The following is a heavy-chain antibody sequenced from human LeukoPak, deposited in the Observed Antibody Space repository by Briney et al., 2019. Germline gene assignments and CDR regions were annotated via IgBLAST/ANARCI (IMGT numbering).Heavy chain of an antibody. Sequence: SETLSLTCTVSGGSISSSIYYWGWIRQPPGKGLEWIGSIYYSGSTYYNPSLKSRVTISVDTSKNQFSLKLSSVTAADTAVYYCGRDSRGPDYWGQGTLVTVSS. CDR3: GRDSRGPDY. CDR1: GGSISSSIYY. V-gene: IGHV4-39*07. D-gene: IGHD3-22*01. CDR2: IYYSGST. J-gene: IGHJ4*02.